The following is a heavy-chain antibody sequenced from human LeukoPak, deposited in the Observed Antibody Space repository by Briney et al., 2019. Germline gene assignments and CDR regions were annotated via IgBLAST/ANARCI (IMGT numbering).Heavy chain of an antibody. CDR2: INPNSGGT. V-gene: IGHV1-2*02. J-gene: IGHJ4*02. CDR1: GYTFAGYY. D-gene: IGHD2-8*01. Sequence: GASVKVSCKASGYTFAGYYMHWVRQAPGQGLEWMGWINPNSGGTNYAQKFQGRVTMTGDTSISTAYMELSRLRSDDTAVYYCARVIVLMVYASRYFDYWGQGTLVTVSS. CDR3: ARVIVLMVYASRYFDY.